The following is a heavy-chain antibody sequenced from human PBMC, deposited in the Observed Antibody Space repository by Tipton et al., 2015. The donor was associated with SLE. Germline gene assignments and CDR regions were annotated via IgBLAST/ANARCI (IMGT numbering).Heavy chain of an antibody. CDR2: IYYSGST. CDR3: ARVGITGTTWDWYFDL. J-gene: IGHJ2*01. CDR1: GVSIGSGGYY. D-gene: IGHD1-7*01. V-gene: IGHV4-61*08. Sequence: TLSLTCTVSGVSIGSGGYYWSWIRQPPGKGLECIGCIYYSGSTNYNPSLKSRVTISVDTSKNQFSLKLSSVTAADTAVYYCARVGITGTTWDWYFDLWGRGTLVTVSS.